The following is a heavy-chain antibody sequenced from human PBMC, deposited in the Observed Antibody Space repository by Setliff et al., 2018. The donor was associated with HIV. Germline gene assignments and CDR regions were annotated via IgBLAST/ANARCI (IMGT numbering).Heavy chain of an antibody. CDR2: INHSGST. CDR1: GGSFSGYY. J-gene: IGHJ4*02. CDR3: ARGTFSGPDY. V-gene: IGHV4-34*01. D-gene: IGHD1-26*01. Sequence: SETLSLTCAVYGGSFSGYYWNWIRQPPGKGLEWIGEINHSGSTNYNPSLKSRVTVSVDTSKNQFSLKLNSVTAADTAVYYCARGTFSGPDYWGQGTLVTVSS.